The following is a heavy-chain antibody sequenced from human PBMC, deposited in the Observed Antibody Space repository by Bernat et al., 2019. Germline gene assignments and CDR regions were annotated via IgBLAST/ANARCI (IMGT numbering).Heavy chain of an antibody. D-gene: IGHD6-19*01. Sequence: VQLVESGGGVVQPGRSLRLSCAASGFTFSSYAMNWVRQAPGKGLEWVSAISGSGGSTYYADSVKGRFTISRDNSKNTLYLQMNSLRAEDTAVYYCASVGGTRVVGFLDYWGQGTLVTVSS. J-gene: IGHJ4*02. CDR2: ISGSGGST. CDR1: GFTFSSYA. CDR3: ASVGGTRVVGFLDY. V-gene: IGHV3-23*04.